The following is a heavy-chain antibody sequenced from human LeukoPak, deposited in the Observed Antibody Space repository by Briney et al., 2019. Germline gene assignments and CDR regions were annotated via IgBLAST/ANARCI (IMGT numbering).Heavy chain of an antibody. Sequence: GESLKISCKSSGYSFTTYWIAWVRQMPGKGLEWMGIIYPGDSDTRYSPSFQGQVTISADKSISTAYLQWRSLKASDTAIYYCARRHTSDYYYDYWGQGTLVTVSS. D-gene: IGHD3-22*01. CDR2: IYPGDSDT. CDR3: ARRHTSDYYYDY. V-gene: IGHV5-51*01. J-gene: IGHJ4*02. CDR1: GYSFTTYW.